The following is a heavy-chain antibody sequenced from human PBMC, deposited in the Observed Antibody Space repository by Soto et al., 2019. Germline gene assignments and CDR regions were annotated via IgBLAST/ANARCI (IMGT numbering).Heavy chain of an antibody. Sequence: GGSLRLSCAASGFTFSSYGMHWVRQAPGKGLEWVAVISYDGSNKYYADSVKGRFTISRDNAKNSLYLQMSSLRAEDTALYYWARDPDSTSKVDHWGQGTQVTVSS. CDR3: ARDPDSTSKVDH. V-gene: IGHV3-30*03. CDR1: GFTFSSYG. CDR2: ISYDGSNK. J-gene: IGHJ4*02. D-gene: IGHD1-1*01.